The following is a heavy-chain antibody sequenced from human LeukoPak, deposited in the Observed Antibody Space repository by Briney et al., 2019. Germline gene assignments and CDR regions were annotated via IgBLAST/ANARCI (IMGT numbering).Heavy chain of an antibody. J-gene: IGHJ6*03. CDR1: GHSFSNYW. D-gene: IGHD3-10*01. Sequence: GESLKISCKGSGHSFSNYWIAWVRQMPGKGLEWMGSIYYGDSDTRYSPSFQGQVTISAGRSISTAYLQWRSLKASDTAMYYCARDGSGSPGYYMDVWGKGTTVTVSS. CDR3: ARDGSGSPGYYMDV. CDR2: IYYGDSDT. V-gene: IGHV5-51*01.